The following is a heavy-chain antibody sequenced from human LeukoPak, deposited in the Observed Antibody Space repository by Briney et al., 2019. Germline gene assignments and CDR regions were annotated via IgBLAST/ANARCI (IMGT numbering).Heavy chain of an antibody. V-gene: IGHV3-7*01. Sequence: GGSLRLSCAASGFTFSSYWMSWVRQAPGKGLEWVANIKQDGSEKYYMDSVKGRFTISRDNAKNSLYLQMNSLRAEDTAVYYCARVGWSMSYYFDYWGQGTLVTVSS. CDR1: GFTFSSYW. CDR3: ARVGWSMSYYFDY. J-gene: IGHJ4*02. CDR2: IKQDGSEK. D-gene: IGHD6-19*01.